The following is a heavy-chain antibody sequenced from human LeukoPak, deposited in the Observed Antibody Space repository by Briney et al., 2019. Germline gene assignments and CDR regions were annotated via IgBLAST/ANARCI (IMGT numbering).Heavy chain of an antibody. V-gene: IGHV3-23*01. Sequence: GGSLRLSCAPSGFTFSNYAFSWVRQAPGKGLEWVSDISDTGGSTIYVGSAKGRFTISRDNSKNTLHLHMNSLRVEDTAVYYCARKGNGALDIWGQGTMVTVSS. J-gene: IGHJ3*02. CDR2: ISDTGGST. CDR1: GFTFSNYA. CDR3: ARKGNGALDI. D-gene: IGHD1-1*01.